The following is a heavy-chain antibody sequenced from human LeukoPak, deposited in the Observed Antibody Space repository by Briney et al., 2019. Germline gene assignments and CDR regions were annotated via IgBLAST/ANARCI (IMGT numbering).Heavy chain of an antibody. CDR2: IYYSGST. CDR1: GSSISSYY. J-gene: IGHJ2*01. D-gene: IGHD3-16*02. V-gene: IGHV4-59*01. CDR3: ASSYRTAWYFDL. Sequence: PSETLSLTCTVSGSSISSYYWSWIRQPPGKGLEWIGYIYYSGSTNYNPSLKSRVTISVDTSKNQFSLKLSSVTAADTAVYYCASSYRTAWYFDLWGRGTLVTVSS.